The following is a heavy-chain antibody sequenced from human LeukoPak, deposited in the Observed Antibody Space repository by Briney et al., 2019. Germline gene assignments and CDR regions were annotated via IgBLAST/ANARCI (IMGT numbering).Heavy chain of an antibody. V-gene: IGHV1-69*04. CDR3: ARGREWEPHFFDY. Sequence: ASVKVSCKASGGTFSSYAISWVRQAPGQGLEWMGRIIPILGIANYAQKFQGRVTITADKSTSTDYMELSSLRSEDTAVYYCARGREWEPHFFDYWGQGTLVTVSS. CDR1: GGTFSSYA. CDR2: IIPILGIA. J-gene: IGHJ4*02. D-gene: IGHD1-26*01.